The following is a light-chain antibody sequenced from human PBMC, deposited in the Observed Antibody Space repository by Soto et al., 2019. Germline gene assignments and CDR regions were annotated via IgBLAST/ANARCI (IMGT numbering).Light chain of an antibody. CDR3: QQYYSYPWT. CDR2: KAS. J-gene: IGKJ1*01. CDR1: QSVGTY. V-gene: IGKV1-5*03. Sequence: DIQMTQSPSTLSASVGDRVTITCRASQSVGTYLAWFQQRPGKAPKVLISKASTLESWAPSRFTGSGSGTEFALTITSLQPEDFATYYCQQYYSYPWTFGQGTKV.